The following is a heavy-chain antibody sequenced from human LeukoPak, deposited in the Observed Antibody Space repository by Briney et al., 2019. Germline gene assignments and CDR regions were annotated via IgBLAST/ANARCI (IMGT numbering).Heavy chain of an antibody. J-gene: IGHJ6*03. CDR2: IRYDGSNK. CDR3: AKDWSELTTTYYYYYMDV. Sequence: GGSLRLSCAASGITFSNYGMHWVRQAPGKGLEWVAFIRYDGSNKYYTDSVKGRFTIFRDNSKNTLYLQMNSLRAEDTAVYFCAKDWSELTTTYYYYYMDVWGKGTTVTISS. CDR1: GITFSNYG. D-gene: IGHD4/OR15-4a*01. V-gene: IGHV3-30*02.